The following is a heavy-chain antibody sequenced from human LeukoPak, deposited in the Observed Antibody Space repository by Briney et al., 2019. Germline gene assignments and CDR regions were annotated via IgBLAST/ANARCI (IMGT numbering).Heavy chain of an antibody. Sequence: PGGSLRLSCAASGFTFSSYSMNWVRQAPGKGLEWVSSISSSISYIYYADSVKGRFTISRDNAKNSLYLQMNSLRAEDTAVYYCARDPKDIVVVVAATAFDIWGQGTMVTVSS. CDR3: ARDPKDIVVVVAATAFDI. V-gene: IGHV3-21*01. CDR2: ISSSISYI. D-gene: IGHD2-15*01. J-gene: IGHJ3*02. CDR1: GFTFSSYS.